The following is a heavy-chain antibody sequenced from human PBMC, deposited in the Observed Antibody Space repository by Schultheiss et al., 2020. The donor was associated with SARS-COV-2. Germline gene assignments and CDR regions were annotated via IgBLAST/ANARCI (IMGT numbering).Heavy chain of an antibody. CDR1: GDSVTSKSAA. Sequence: LSLTCAISGDSVTSKSAAWNWIRLSPSRGLEWLGRTFYRSKWIKDYAASVRSRITINPDTSKNQFSLQLNSVTPEDTAVYYCAREEDYYDSSGYYPYYYYYYGMDVWGQGTTVTVSS. CDR2: TFYRSKWIK. CDR3: AREEDYYDSSGYYPYYYYYYGMDV. D-gene: IGHD3-22*01. J-gene: IGHJ6*02. V-gene: IGHV6-1*01.